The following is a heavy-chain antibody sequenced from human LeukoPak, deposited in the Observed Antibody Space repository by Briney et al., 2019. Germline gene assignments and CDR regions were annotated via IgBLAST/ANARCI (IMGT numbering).Heavy chain of an antibody. V-gene: IGHV4-34*01. CDR3: ARVGEVVAATGWFDY. CDR1: GGSFSDYY. D-gene: IGHD2-15*01. Sequence: SETLFLTCAVYGGSFSDYYWSWIRQPPGKGLEWIGEINHSGSTNYNPSLKSRVTISVDTSKNQFSLKLSSVTAADTAVYYCARVGEVVAATGWFDYWGQGTLVTVSS. J-gene: IGHJ4*02. CDR2: INHSGST.